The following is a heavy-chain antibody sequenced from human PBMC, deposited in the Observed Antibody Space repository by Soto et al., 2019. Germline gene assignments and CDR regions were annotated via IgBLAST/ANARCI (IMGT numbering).Heavy chain of an antibody. D-gene: IGHD3-3*01. Sequence: QVLLVQSGAEVKKPGTSVKLSCKASGYIFTAYSMHWVRQAPGQGPQWMGVINPRAGYTKYAQKFQDRVTMTRDKSTNTVYLALSSLRSDDTAVYYCARETNTGDSDTYYEPGGFFQYWGQGTLITVSS. CDR1: GYIFTAYS. J-gene: IGHJ1*01. V-gene: IGHV1-46*01. CDR2: INPRAGYT. CDR3: ARETNTGDSDTYYEPGGFFQY.